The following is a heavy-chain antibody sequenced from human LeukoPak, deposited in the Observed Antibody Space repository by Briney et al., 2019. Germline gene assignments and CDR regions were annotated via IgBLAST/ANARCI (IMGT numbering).Heavy chain of an antibody. CDR1: GYTFIAYY. V-gene: IGHV1-2*06. J-gene: IGHJ4*02. CDR2: INPNSGGT. Sequence: ASVKVSCKASGYTFIAYYMHWVRQAPGQGLEWMGRINPNSGGTNYAQKFQGRVTMTRDTSISTAYMELSRLRSDDTAVYYCARVSIYAERHPQYYFDYWGQGTLVTVSS. CDR3: ARVSIYAERHPQYYFDY. D-gene: IGHD3-16*01.